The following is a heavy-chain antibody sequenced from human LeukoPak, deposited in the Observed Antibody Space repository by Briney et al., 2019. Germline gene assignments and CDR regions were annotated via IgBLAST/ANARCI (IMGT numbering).Heavy chain of an antibody. Sequence: GGSLRLSCAAPGFTFSSYWMSWVRQAPGKGLEWVAFVRYDGSNKFYADSVKGRFTISRDNSKNTLYLQMNSLRAEDTALYYCAKDYYGSGGQGTLVTVSS. D-gene: IGHD3-10*01. CDR1: GFTFSSYW. V-gene: IGHV3-30*02. CDR2: VRYDGSNK. J-gene: IGHJ4*02. CDR3: AKDYYGS.